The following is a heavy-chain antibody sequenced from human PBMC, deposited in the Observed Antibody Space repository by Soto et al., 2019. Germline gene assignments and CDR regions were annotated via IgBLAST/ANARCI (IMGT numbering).Heavy chain of an antibody. CDR1: GGSFSGYY. V-gene: IGHV4-34*01. Sequence: SETLSLTCAVYGGSFSGYYWSWIRQPPGKGLEWIGEINHSGSTNYNPSLKSRVTISVDTSKNQFSLKLSSVTAADTAVYYCARVRAIRVVKYYVYYYGMDVWGQGTTVTVSS. J-gene: IGHJ6*02. D-gene: IGHD3-3*01. CDR3: ARVRAIRVVKYYVYYYGMDV. CDR2: INHSGST.